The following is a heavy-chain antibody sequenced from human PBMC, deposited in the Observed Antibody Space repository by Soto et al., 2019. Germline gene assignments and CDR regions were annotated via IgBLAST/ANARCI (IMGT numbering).Heavy chain of an antibody. CDR3: AHTVGLVVVTSEDEYFQH. V-gene: IGHV2-5*02. CDR2: IYWDDDK. CDR1: GFSLSTSGVG. Sequence: SGPTLVNPTQTLTLTCTFSGFSLSTSGVGVGWIRQPPGKALEWLAVIYWDDDKGYSPSLKNRLTITKDTSKNQVVLTVTNMDPVDTATYYCAHTVGLVVVTSEDEYFQHWGQGTQVTVSS. D-gene: IGHD2-15*01. J-gene: IGHJ1*01.